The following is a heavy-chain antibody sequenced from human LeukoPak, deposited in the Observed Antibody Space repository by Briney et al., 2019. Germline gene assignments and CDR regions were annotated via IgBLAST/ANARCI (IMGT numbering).Heavy chain of an antibody. Sequence: GGSLRLSCAASGFTLSDYYMSWIRQAPGKGLEWVSYISSSSSYTNYADSVKGRFTISRDNAKNSLYLQMNSLRAEDTAVYYCARFTMVASDYWGQGTLVTVSS. CDR1: GFTLSDYY. CDR2: ISSSSSYT. D-gene: IGHD3-10*01. CDR3: ARFTMVASDY. V-gene: IGHV3-11*06. J-gene: IGHJ4*02.